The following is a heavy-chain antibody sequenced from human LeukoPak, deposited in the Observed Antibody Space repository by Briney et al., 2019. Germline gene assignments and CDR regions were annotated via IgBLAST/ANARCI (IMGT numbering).Heavy chain of an antibody. CDR1: GYTFTSYD. CDR3: ARTHYYDFWSGYYTSYYYYGMDV. Sequence: ASVKVSCKASGYTFTSYDINWVRQATGQGLEWMGWMNPNSGNTGYAQKFQGRVTMTRNTSISTAYMELSSLRSEDTAVYYCARTHYYDFWSGYYTSYYYYGMDVWGQGTTVTVTS. D-gene: IGHD3-3*01. J-gene: IGHJ6*02. V-gene: IGHV1-8*01. CDR2: MNPNSGNT.